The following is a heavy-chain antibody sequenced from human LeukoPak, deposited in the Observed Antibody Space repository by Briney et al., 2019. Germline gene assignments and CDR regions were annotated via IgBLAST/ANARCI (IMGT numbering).Heavy chain of an antibody. J-gene: IGHJ4*02. D-gene: IGHD3-22*01. V-gene: IGHV1-2*02. CDR1: GYTFTGYY. CDR2: INPNSGGT. CDR3: ARVSPPHYYDSSGYYPFDY. Sequence: VSVKVSCKASGYTFTGYYMHWVRQAPGQGLEWMGWINPNSGGTNYAQKFQGRVTMTRDTSISTAYMELSRLRSDDTAVYYCARVSPPHYYDSSGYYPFDYWGQGTLVTVSS.